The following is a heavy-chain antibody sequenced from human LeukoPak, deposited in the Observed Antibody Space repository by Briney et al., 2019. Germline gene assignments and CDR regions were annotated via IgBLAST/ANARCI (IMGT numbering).Heavy chain of an antibody. V-gene: IGHV4-39*07. CDR2: IYYSGST. CDR3: ARGVRGATNWFDP. D-gene: IGHD3-10*01. Sequence: PSETLSLTCTVSGGSISSSSYYWGWIRQPPGKGLEWIGSIYYSGSTYYNPSLKSRVTISVDTSKNQFSLKLSSVTAADTAVYYCARGVRGATNWFDPWGQGTLVTVSS. J-gene: IGHJ5*02. CDR1: GGSISSSSYY.